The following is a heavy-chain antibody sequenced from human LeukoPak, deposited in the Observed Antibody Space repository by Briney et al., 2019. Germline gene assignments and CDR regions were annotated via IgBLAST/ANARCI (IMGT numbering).Heavy chain of an antibody. Sequence: ASVKVSCKASGYTFTSYYMHWVRQAPGQGLEWMGWISAYNGNTNYAQKLQGRVTMTTDTSTSTAYMELRSLRSDDTAVYYCARDLARYSSSSDAFDIWGQGTMVTVSS. V-gene: IGHV1-18*04. J-gene: IGHJ3*02. CDR3: ARDLARYSSSSDAFDI. D-gene: IGHD6-13*01. CDR2: ISAYNGNT. CDR1: GYTFTSYY.